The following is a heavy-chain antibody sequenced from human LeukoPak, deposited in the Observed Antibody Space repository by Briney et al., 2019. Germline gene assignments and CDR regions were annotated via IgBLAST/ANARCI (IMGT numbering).Heavy chain of an antibody. D-gene: IGHD3-10*01. J-gene: IGHJ3*01. V-gene: IGHV3-64*01. Sequence: GSLRLSCAASGFTFSSYAMHWARQAPGKGVEYVSAISSNGVSTDYATSVKGRFTISRDNSKNTLYLQMGSLRVEDTAVDYCPRVRESYSSFGYHFDLWGQGTMVTVSS. CDR3: PRVRESYSSFGYHFDL. CDR2: ISSNGVST. CDR1: GFTFSSYA.